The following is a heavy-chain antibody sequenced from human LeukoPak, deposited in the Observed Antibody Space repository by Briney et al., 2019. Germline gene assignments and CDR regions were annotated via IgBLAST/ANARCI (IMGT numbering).Heavy chain of an antibody. CDR1: GFTFSSYW. J-gene: IGHJ6*03. Sequence: PGGSLRLSCAASGFTFSSYWMSWVRQAPGKGLEWVANIKQDGSEKYYVDSVKGRFTISRDNAKNSLYLQMKSLRAEDAAVYYCARDGYYDSSGYYYYYYYYMDVWGKGTTVTVSS. V-gene: IGHV3-7*01. CDR2: IKQDGSEK. CDR3: ARDGYYDSSGYYYYYYYYMDV. D-gene: IGHD3-22*01.